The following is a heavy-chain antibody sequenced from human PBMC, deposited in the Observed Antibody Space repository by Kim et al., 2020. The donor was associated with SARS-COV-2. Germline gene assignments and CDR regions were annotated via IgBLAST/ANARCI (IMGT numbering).Heavy chain of an antibody. CDR1: GGSISSSSHY. J-gene: IGHJ4*02. CDR2: IYYSGST. CDR3: ARRDDSSGYFDY. V-gene: IGHV4-39*07. Sequence: SETLSLTCSVSGGSISSSSHYWGWIRQPPGKGLEWIGSIYYSGSTYYNPSLKSRVTISVDTSKNQFSLKLSSVTAADTAVYYCARRDDSSGYFDYWGQGTLVTVSS. D-gene: IGHD3-22*01.